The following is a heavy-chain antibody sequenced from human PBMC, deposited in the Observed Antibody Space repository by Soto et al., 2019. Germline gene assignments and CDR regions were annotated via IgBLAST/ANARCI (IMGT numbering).Heavy chain of an antibody. CDR2: SYSSEST. J-gene: IGHJ5*02. V-gene: IGHV4-4*07. CDR1: GGTISGDY. D-gene: IGHD3-3*01. CDR3: ARGQRFSDWFDP. Sequence: SETFSLTCTVTGGTISGDYWTWIRQSAGGGLERIGRSYSSESTNYNPSLKGRVTISLDTSMNHFSLRLSSVTAADTAVYYCARGQRFSDWFDPWGQGTLVTVCS.